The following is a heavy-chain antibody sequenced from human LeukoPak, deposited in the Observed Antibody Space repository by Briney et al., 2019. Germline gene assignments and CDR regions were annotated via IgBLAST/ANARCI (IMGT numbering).Heavy chain of an antibody. Sequence: GGSLRLSCAASGLTVSSYSMNWVRQAPGKGLEWVSYISSSSSTIDYADSVKGRFTISRDNAKNSLYLQMNSLRDEDTAVYYCARARASGRSGFDYWGQGTLVTVSS. CDR3: ARARASGRSGFDY. CDR1: GLTVSSYS. CDR2: ISSSSSTI. J-gene: IGHJ4*02. D-gene: IGHD2-15*01. V-gene: IGHV3-48*02.